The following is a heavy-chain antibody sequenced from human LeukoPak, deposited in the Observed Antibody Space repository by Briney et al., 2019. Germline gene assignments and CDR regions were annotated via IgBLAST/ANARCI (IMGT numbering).Heavy chain of an antibody. CDR2: IIPIFGTA. Sequence: SVKVSCTASGGTFSSYAISWVRQAPGQGLEWMGGIIPIFGTANYAQKFQGRVTITADESTSTAYMELSSLRSEDTAVYYCATSGADDAFDIWGQGTMVTVSS. V-gene: IGHV1-69*13. CDR3: ATSGADDAFDI. D-gene: IGHD1-26*01. CDR1: GGTFSSYA. J-gene: IGHJ3*02.